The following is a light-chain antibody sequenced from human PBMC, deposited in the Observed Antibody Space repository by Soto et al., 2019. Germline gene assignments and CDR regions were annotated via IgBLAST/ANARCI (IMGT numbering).Light chain of an antibody. Sequence: QSVLTQPASVSGSPGQSITISCIGTSSDIGTYNLVSWYQQHPGKAPKLMIYGATTRPSGISDRFSGSRSGNTASLAISGLQAEDEGDYYCCSYAGRSTYVFGTGTNVTVL. CDR2: GAT. CDR3: CSYAGRSTYV. J-gene: IGLJ1*01. V-gene: IGLV2-23*01. CDR1: SSDIGTYNL.